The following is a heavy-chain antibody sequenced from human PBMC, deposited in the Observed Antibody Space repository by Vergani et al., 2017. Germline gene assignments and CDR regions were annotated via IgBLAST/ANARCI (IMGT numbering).Heavy chain of an antibody. Sequence: QVQLQESGPGLVKPSETLSLTCSVSGYSISRGYYWGWIRQPPGKGLEWIATVFPSGSAYYNPSLRRRVMISVETSKNQFFLRLTTLTAADTAVYYCARQFWVSQGVGAFETWGRGTEVSVSS. V-gene: IGHV4-38-2*02. CDR3: ARQFWVSQGVGAFET. CDR1: GYSISRGYY. CDR2: VFPSGSA. J-gene: IGHJ3*02. D-gene: IGHD3-16*01.